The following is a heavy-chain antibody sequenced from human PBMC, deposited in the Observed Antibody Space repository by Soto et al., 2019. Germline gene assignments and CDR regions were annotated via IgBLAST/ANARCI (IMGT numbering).Heavy chain of an antibody. D-gene: IGHD2-15*01. CDR1: GFTFSSYG. V-gene: IGHV3-33*01. Sequence: SLRLSCAASGFTFSSYGMHWVRQAPGKGLEWVAVIWYDGSNKYYADSVKGRFTISRDNSKNTLYLQMNSLRAEDTAVYYCARDPCSGGSCYPPTGMDVWGHGTTLTVSS. J-gene: IGHJ6*02. CDR2: IWYDGSNK. CDR3: ARDPCSGGSCYPPTGMDV.